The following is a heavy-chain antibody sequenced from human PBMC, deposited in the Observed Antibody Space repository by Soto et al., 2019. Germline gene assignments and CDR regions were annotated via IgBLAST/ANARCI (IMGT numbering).Heavy chain of an antibody. D-gene: IGHD7-27*01. V-gene: IGHV4-61*01. CDR2: KPYPGRP. CDR1: GASVTSASSH. CDR3: ARVGWGGDS. Sequence: QVQRQESGPGLVKLSETLSLPCSVPGASVTSASSHWSWIGQPPGTGLEWIGFKPYPGRPDYSTSLKSRVVISIDRSKNQFSLKLSSVTAADTAGYFCARVGWGGDSWGQGTLVTVSS. J-gene: IGHJ4*02.